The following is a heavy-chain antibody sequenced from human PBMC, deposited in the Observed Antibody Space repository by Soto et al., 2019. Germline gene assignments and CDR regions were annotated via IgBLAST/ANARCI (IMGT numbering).Heavy chain of an antibody. Sequence: SETLSLTCTVSGGSISSYYWSWIRQPPGKGLEWIGYIYYSGSTNYNPSLKSRVTISVDTSKNQFSLKLSSVTAADTAVYYCARLAPRCSTSCHFDYWGQGTLVTVSS. J-gene: IGHJ4*02. D-gene: IGHD2-2*01. CDR2: IYYSGST. CDR3: ARLAPRCSTSCHFDY. CDR1: GGSISSYY. V-gene: IGHV4-59*08.